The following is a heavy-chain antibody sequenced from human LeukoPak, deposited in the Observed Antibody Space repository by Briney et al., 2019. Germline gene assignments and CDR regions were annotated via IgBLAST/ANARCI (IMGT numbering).Heavy chain of an antibody. CDR3: AQPRSSGWQLDY. CDR2: INPSGGST. D-gene: IGHD6-19*01. V-gene: IGHV1-46*03. Sequence: ASVKVSCKASGYTFTSYYMHWVRQAPGQGLEWMGIINPSGGSTSYAQKFQGRVTMTRDTSTSTVYMELSSLRSEDTAVYYCAQPRSSGWQLDYWGREPWSPSPQ. J-gene: IGHJ4*02. CDR1: GYTFTSYY.